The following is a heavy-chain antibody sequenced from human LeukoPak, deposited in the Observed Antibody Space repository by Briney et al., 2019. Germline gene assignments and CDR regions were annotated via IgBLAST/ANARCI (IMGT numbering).Heavy chain of an antibody. CDR2: INHSGST. J-gene: IGHJ6*02. D-gene: IGHD3-10*01. V-gene: IGHV4-34*01. Sequence: PSETLSLTCAVYGGSFSGYYWSWIRQPPGKGLEWIGEINHSGSTNYNPSLKSRVTISVDTSKNQFSLKLSSVTAADTAVYYCARNRRFGEFPYYYGMDVWGQGTTVTVSS. CDR1: GGSFSGYY. CDR3: ARNRRFGEFPYYYGMDV.